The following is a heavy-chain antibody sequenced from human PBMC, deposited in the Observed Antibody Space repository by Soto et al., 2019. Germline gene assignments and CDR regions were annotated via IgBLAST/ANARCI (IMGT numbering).Heavy chain of an antibody. CDR3: ARVWAHDLAEDAFDI. Sequence: PXQALSLPSALCGDSVSSNSAACNWIRQSPSRGLEWLGRTYYRSKWYNDYAVSVKSRITINPDTSKNQFSLQLNSVTPEDTAVYYCARVWAHDLAEDAFDIWGQGTMVTVSS. CDR2: TYYRSKWYN. D-gene: IGHD3-16*01. CDR1: GDSVSSNSAA. J-gene: IGHJ3*02. V-gene: IGHV6-1*01.